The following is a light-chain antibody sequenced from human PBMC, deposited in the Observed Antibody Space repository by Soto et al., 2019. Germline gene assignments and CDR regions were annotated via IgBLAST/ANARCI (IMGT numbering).Light chain of an antibody. J-gene: IGKJ4*01. Sequence: EIVLTQSPATLSLSPGERATLSCRASQSVSSYLAWYQQKPGQAPRLLIYDASNRATGTPARFSGSGSGTDFTLTISSLEPEDFALYYCQQRSNWPPLTFGGGTKVEIK. CDR3: QQRSNWPPLT. CDR1: QSVSSY. V-gene: IGKV3-11*01. CDR2: DAS.